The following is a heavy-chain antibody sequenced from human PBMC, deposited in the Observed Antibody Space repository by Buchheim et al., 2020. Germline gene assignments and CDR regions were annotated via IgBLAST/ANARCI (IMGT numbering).Heavy chain of an antibody. CDR3: AKLGAGTGDFDY. D-gene: IGHD3/OR15-3a*01. Sequence: EVQLLESGGGLVQPGGSLRLSCAASGFTFSNYGMSWVRQAPGKGLEWVSGISHSGGDTYYADSVKGRFTISRDNSKKTLYLQMNSLRVDDTAKYYCAKLGAGTGDFDYWGQGTL. CDR1: GFTFSNYG. V-gene: IGHV3-23*01. J-gene: IGHJ4*02. CDR2: ISHSGGDT.